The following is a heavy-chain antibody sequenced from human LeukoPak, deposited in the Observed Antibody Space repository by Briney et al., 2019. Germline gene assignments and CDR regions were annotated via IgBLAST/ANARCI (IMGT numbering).Heavy chain of an antibody. J-gene: IGHJ6*03. V-gene: IGHV1-8*01. D-gene: IGHD6-6*01. CDR1: GYTFTSYD. CDR2: MNPNSGNT. CDR3: ARGLRRRIAARPNYYYYYYMDV. Sequence: ASVKVSCKASGYTFTSYDINWVRQATGQGLEWMGWMNPNSGNTGYAQKFQGRVTMTRNTSISTTYMELSSLRSEDTAVYYCARGLRRRIAARPNYYYYYYMDVWGKGTTVTVSS.